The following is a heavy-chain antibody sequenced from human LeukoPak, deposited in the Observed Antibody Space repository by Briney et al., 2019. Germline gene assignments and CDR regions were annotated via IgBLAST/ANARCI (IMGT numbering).Heavy chain of an antibody. D-gene: IGHD2-2*01. CDR2: IYHSGST. J-gene: IGHJ4*02. CDR1: GCSISSGYY. CDR3: ARPLLYCSSTSCPVGY. V-gene: IGHV4-38-2*01. Sequence: SETLSLPCAVSGCSISSGYYWGWIRQPPGKGLEWIGSIYHSGSTYYNPSLKSRVTISVDTSKNQFSLKLSSVTAADTAVYYCARPLLYCSSTSCPVGYWGQGTLVTVSS.